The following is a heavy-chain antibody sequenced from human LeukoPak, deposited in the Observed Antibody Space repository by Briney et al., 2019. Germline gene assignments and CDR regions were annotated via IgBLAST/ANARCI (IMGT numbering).Heavy chain of an antibody. CDR2: INPSGGVT. Sequence: GASVKVSCKASGYTFTSYYMHWVRQAPGQGLEWVGLINPSGGVTSYAQNFKGRVTMTRDTSTSTVYMEMSSLRSEDTAVYYCAGITGTGYWGQGTLVTVSS. J-gene: IGHJ4*02. D-gene: IGHD1-20*01. CDR1: GYTFTSYY. CDR3: AGITGTGY. V-gene: IGHV1-46*01.